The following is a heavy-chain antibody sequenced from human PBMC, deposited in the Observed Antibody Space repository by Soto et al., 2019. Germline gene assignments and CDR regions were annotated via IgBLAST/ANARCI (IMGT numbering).Heavy chain of an antibody. Sequence: PWGSLRLSCAGSGFTFSNYAMSWVRQAPGKGLEWVSAISGSGDSTYYANSVKGRFTISRDNSKNTLYLQMNSLRAEDTAVYYCAKDTPQEWLLVFHYWGQGTLVTVSS. CDR3: AKDTPQEWLLVFHY. V-gene: IGHV3-23*01. CDR2: ISGSGDST. D-gene: IGHD3-3*01. CDR1: GFTFSNYA. J-gene: IGHJ4*02.